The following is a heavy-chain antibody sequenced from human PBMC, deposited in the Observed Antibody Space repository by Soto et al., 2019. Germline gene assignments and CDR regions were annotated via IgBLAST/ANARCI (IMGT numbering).Heavy chain of an antibody. CDR2: IYHSGST. CDR3: ARAGDSSGPVALGY. D-gene: IGHD6-19*01. CDR1: GGSISSGGSS. V-gene: IGHV4-30-2*01. Sequence: QLQLQESGSGLVKPSQTLSLTCAVSGGSISSGGSSWSWIRQPPGKGLEWIGYIYHSGSTYYNPSLSRRCTISVDSSKNQFSLKLSSVTAADTAVYYCARAGDSSGPVALGYWGQGTLVTVSS. J-gene: IGHJ4*02.